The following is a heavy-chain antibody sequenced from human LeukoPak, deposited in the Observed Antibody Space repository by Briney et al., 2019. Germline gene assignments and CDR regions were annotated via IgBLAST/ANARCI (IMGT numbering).Heavy chain of an antibody. CDR2: ISSSGNGI. D-gene: IGHD6-13*01. CDR3: ARGLLAAAGIDY. CDR1: GFTFSSFE. Sequence: GGSLRLSCAASGFTFSSFEMNWVRQAPGKGLEWVSYISSSGNGIYYADSVKGRFTISRDNAKNSMDLQMNSLRAEDTAVYYCARGLLAAAGIDYWGQGALVTVSS. V-gene: IGHV3-48*03. J-gene: IGHJ4*02.